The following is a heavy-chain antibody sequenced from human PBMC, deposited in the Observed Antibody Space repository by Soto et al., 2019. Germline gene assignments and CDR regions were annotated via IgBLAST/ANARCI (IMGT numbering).Heavy chain of an antibody. V-gene: IGHV3-23*01. D-gene: IGHD3-10*01. J-gene: IGHJ4*02. CDR1: GFNFNNND. CDR2: MSGIDGSK. CDR3: AKRANGDFFDS. Sequence: GGSLRLSCTASGFNFNNNDMSWVRQAPGKGLEWVSGMSGIDGSKSYIDSVKGRFSVSRDNAKSTLYLQMTNVRVEDTAVYYCAKRANGDFFDSWGQGTLVTVSS.